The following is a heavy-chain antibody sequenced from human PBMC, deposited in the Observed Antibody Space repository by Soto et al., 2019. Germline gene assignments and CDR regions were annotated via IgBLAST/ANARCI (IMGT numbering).Heavy chain of an antibody. D-gene: IGHD6-13*01. Sequence: ASVKVSCKASGGTFSSYAISWVRQAPGQGLEWMGRIIPIFGTANYAQKFQGRVTITADKSTSTAYMELSSLRSEDTAVYYCAPSRGIAAAYWGQRTLVTGSS. CDR2: IIPIFGTA. J-gene: IGHJ4*02. CDR1: GGTFSSYA. V-gene: IGHV1-69*06. CDR3: APSRGIAAAY.